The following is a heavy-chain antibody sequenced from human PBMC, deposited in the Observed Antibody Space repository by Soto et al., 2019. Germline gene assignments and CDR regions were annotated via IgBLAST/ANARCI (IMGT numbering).Heavy chain of an antibody. J-gene: IGHJ4*02. CDR2: IYYSGST. CDR1: GGSISSSSYY. V-gene: IGHV4-39*01. D-gene: IGHD3-9*01. Sequence: SEALSLTCTVSGGSISSSSYYWGWIRQPPGKGLEWIGSIYYSGSTYYNPSLKSRVTISVDTSKNQFSLKLSSVTAADTAVYYCARQSPDILTGYPMGFDYWGQVTPFTLSP. CDR3: ARQSPDILTGYPMGFDY.